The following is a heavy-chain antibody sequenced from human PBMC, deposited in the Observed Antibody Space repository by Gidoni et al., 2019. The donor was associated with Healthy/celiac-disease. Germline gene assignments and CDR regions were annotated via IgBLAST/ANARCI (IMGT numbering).Heavy chain of an antibody. CDR3: AGFRWYYYYGMDV. J-gene: IGHJ6*02. CDR1: GGSFSGYY. CDR2: INHSGST. V-gene: IGHV4-34*01. Sequence: QVQLQQWGAGLLKPSETLSLTCAVYGGSFSGYYWSWIRQPPGKGLEWIGEINHSGSTNYNPSLKSRVTISVDTSKNQFSLKLSSVTAADTAVYYCAGFRWYYYYGMDVWGQGTTVTVSS.